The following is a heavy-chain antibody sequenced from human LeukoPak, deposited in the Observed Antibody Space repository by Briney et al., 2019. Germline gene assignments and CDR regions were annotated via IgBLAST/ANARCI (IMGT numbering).Heavy chain of an antibody. J-gene: IGHJ5*02. D-gene: IGHD3-10*01. CDR2: IYYSGST. V-gene: IGHV4-30-4*08. CDR3: ARDFASGSGSWP. Sequence: PSETLSLTCTVSGGSISSGDYYWSWIRQPPGKGLEWIGYIYYSGSTYYNPSLKSRVTISVDTSKNQFSLKLSSVTAADTAVYYCARDFASGSGSWPWGQGTLVTVSS. CDR1: GGSISSGDYY.